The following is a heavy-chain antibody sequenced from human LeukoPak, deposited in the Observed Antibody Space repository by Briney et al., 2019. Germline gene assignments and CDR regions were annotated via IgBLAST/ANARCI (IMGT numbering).Heavy chain of an antibody. J-gene: IGHJ4*02. CDR2: FDPEDGET. CDR3: AGAGDYESGGLFDY. Sequence: ASVNVSCKVSGYTLTELSMHWVRQAPGKGLEWMGGFDPEDGETIYAQKFQGRVTMTEDTSTDTAYMELSSLRSEDTAVYYCAGAGDYESGGLFDYWGQGALVTVSS. D-gene: IGHD4-17*01. V-gene: IGHV1-24*01. CDR1: GYTLTELS.